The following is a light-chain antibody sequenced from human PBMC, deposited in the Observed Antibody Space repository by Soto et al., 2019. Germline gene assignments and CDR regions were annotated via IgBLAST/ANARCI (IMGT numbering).Light chain of an antibody. V-gene: IGKV1-5*03. J-gene: IGKJ1*01. CDR3: QQYDTLWT. Sequence: DIQMTQSPSILSASVGERVTITCRANQTINSWLAWYQQKPGKAPKLLIYKASNLESGVPSRFSGSGSGTEFTLTISSLQPDDFATYYYQQYDTLWTFGQGTKVEIK. CDR2: KAS. CDR1: QTINSW.